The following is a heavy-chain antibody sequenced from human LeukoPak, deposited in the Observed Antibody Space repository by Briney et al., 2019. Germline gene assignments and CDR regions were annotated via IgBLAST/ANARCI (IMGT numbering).Heavy chain of an antibody. V-gene: IGHV1-3*01. Sequence: ASVKVSCRASGYTFTSYAMHWVRQAPGQRLEWMGWINADNGNTKYSQKFQGRVTITRDTSASTAYMELSGLRSEDTAVYYCAKSGDALWFGELLSYYFDYWAREPWSPSPQ. CDR2: INADNGNT. D-gene: IGHD3-10*01. J-gene: IGHJ4*02. CDR1: GYTFTSYA. CDR3: AKSGDALWFGELLSYYFDY.